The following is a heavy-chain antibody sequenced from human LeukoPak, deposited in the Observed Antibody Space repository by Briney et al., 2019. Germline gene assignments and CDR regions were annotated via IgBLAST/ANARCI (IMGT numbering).Heavy chain of an antibody. CDR1: GLSLSSYW. D-gene: IGHD4-17*01. Sequence: QPGRSLRLSWVASGLSLSSYWMDWVRPPARRGLEWVGRTRSIANNYAPAYAASVKARFRISRDDSKNPAYLQMNSLKTEDTAVYYCTARYGDYHYWGQGTLVTVSS. J-gene: IGHJ4*02. V-gene: IGHV3-73*01. CDR3: TARYGDYHY. CDR2: TRSIANNYAP.